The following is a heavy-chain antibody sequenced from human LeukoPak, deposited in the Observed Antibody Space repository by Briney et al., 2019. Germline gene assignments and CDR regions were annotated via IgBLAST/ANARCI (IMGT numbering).Heavy chain of an antibody. CDR2: IIPIFGIA. CDR3: ARDFGSS. J-gene: IGHJ4*02. D-gene: IGHD6-13*01. Sequence: SVKVSCKAPGGTFSSYAISWVRQAPGQGLEWLGRIIPIFGIANYAQKFQGRVTITADKYTSTAYMELSSLRSEDTAVYYCARDFGSSWGQGTLVTVSS. CDR1: GGTFSSYA. V-gene: IGHV1-69*04.